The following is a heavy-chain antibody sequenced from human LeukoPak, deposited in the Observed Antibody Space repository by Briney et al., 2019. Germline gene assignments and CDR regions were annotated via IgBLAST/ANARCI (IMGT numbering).Heavy chain of an antibody. CDR2: INHSGST. CDR1: GGSFSGYY. V-gene: IGHV4-34*01. CDR3: ARLAAKDYYDFWSGHRYYFDY. J-gene: IGHJ4*02. Sequence: PSETLSLTCAVYGGSFSGYYWSWIRQPPGKGLEWIGEINHSGSTNYNPSLKSRVTISVDASKNQFSLKLSSVTDADTAVYYCARLAAKDYYDFWSGHRYYFDYWGQGTLVTVSS. D-gene: IGHD3-3*01.